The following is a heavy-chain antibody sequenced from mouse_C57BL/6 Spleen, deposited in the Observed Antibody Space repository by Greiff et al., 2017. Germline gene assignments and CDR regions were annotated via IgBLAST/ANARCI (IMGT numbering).Heavy chain of an antibody. CDR3: ARANYGSRRYFDV. CDR1: GFTFSDYY. CDR2: INYDGSST. D-gene: IGHD1-1*01. Sequence: EVMLVESEGGLVQPGSSMKLSCTASGFTFSDYYMAWVRQVPEKGLEWVANINYDGSSTYYLDSLKSRFIISRDNAKNILYLQMSSLKSEDTATYYCARANYGSRRYFDVWGTGTTVTVSS. J-gene: IGHJ1*03. V-gene: IGHV5-16*01.